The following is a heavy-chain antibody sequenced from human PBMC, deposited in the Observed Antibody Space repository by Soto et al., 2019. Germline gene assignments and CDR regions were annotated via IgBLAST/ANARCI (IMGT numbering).Heavy chain of an antibody. V-gene: IGHV4-59*08. D-gene: IGHD1-1*01. J-gene: IGHJ4*02. Sequence: QVQLQESGPGLVKPSETLSLTCTVSGGSLSSYYWSWIRQPPGKGLEWIGYIYYSGSTNYNPSLKSRVTRTVDTSKNQFSLQLNAVTAADRAVYYRLRHNYGTGGTNFDYWGQGTPVTVSS. CDR1: GGSLSSYY. CDR3: LRHNYGTGGTNFDY. CDR2: IYYSGST.